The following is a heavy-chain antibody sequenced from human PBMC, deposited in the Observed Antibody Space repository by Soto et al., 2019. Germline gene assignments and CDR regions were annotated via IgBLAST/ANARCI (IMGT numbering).Heavy chain of an antibody. V-gene: IGHV1-46*01. CDR1: GYTFTSCY. Sequence: ASVKVSCKASGYTFTSCYMHWVRQAPGQGLEWMGIINPSGGSTSYAQKFQGRVTMTRDTSTSTVYMELSSLRSEDTAVYYCARDEAYCGGDCYPRGAFDIWGQGTMVTVSS. D-gene: IGHD2-21*02. J-gene: IGHJ3*02. CDR3: ARDEAYCGGDCYPRGAFDI. CDR2: INPSGGST.